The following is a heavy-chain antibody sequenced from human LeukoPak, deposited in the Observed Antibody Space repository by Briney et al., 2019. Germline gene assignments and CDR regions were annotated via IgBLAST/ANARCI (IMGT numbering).Heavy chain of an antibody. CDR2: IFYSGST. CDR3: AGGWLPDKNDF. CDR1: GYSISSSNW. V-gene: IGHV4-28*01. Sequence: SETLSLTCAVSGYSISSSNWWGWIRQPPGKGLEWIGCIFYSGSTNYNPSFKSRVTISADTSNNHFSLRLTSVTAADTAVYYCAGGWLPDKNDFWGQGTLVTVSA. D-gene: IGHD5-24*01. J-gene: IGHJ4*02.